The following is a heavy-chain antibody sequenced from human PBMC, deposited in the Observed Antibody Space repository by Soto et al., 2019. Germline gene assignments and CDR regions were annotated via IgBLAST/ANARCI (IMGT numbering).Heavy chain of an antibody. CDR1: GYTFTSYG. V-gene: IGHV1-18*01. D-gene: IGHD6-19*01. CDR3: ARAARRYSSGWYGFDY. Sequence: QVQLVQSGAEVKKPGASVKVSCKASGYTFTSYGISWVRQAPGQGLEWMGWISAYNGNTNYAQKLQGRVTMTTDTSTSTAYMELRSLRSDDTAVYYWARAARRYSSGWYGFDYWGQGTLVTVSS. J-gene: IGHJ4*02. CDR2: ISAYNGNT.